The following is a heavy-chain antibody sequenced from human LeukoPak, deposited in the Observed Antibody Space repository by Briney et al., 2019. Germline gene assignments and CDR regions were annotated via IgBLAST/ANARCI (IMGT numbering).Heavy chain of an antibody. D-gene: IGHD5-12*01. V-gene: IGHV1-8*03. CDR3: ARGQVYVVATIDYYYYMDV. Sequence: GASVKVSCKASGYTFTSYDINWVRQATGQGLEWMGWMNPNSGNTGYAQKFQGRATITRNTSISTAYMELSSLRSEDTAVYYCARGQVYVVATIDYYYYMDVWGKGTTVTVSS. CDR1: GYTFTSYD. CDR2: MNPNSGNT. J-gene: IGHJ6*03.